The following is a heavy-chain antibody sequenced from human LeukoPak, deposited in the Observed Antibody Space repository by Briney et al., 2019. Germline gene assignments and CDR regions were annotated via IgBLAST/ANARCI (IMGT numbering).Heavy chain of an antibody. CDR3: TASRRSGYSRRFPFDY. V-gene: IGHV3-15*01. CDR2: IKSKTDGGTT. CDR1: GFTFSNAW. Sequence: GGSLRLSCAASGFTFSNAWMSWVRQAPGKGLEWVGRIKSKTDGGTTDYAAPVKGRFTISRDDSKNTLYLQMNSLKTEDTAVYYCTASRRSGYSRRFPFDYWGQGTLVTVSS. J-gene: IGHJ4*02. D-gene: IGHD6-13*01.